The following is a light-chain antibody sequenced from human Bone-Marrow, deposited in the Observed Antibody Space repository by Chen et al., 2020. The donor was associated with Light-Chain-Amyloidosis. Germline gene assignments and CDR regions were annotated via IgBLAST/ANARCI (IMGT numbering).Light chain of an antibody. CDR2: RDT. V-gene: IGLV3-25*03. Sequence: SYQLTQPPSVSVSPGQTARIPCSGDDLPTKYAYWYQQKPGQAPVLVIHRDTERPSGISERFSGYSSGTTATLTISGGQAEDEADYHCQSADSSGTYEVIFGGGTKLTVL. CDR3: QSADSSGTYEVI. CDR1: DLPTKY. J-gene: IGLJ2*01.